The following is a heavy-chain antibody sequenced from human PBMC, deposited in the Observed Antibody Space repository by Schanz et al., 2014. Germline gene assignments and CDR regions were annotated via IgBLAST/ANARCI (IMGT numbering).Heavy chain of an antibody. D-gene: IGHD6-19*01. Sequence: QVQLVQSGAEVKKPGASVRVSCKVSGYAFTTYGISWVRQAPGQGLEWMGIINPSGGGTSYALRFQDRVTVTRDTSRSTVYMELSSLRSEDTAVYYCARLGTGMAVAGSVIDSYYYYMDVWGEGTTVTVSS. CDR3: ARLGTGMAVAGSVIDSYYYYMDV. CDR2: INPSGGGT. J-gene: IGHJ6*03. CDR1: GYAFTTYG. V-gene: IGHV1-46*01.